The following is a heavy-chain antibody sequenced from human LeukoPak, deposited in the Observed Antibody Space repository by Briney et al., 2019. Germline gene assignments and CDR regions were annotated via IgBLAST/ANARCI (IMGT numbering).Heavy chain of an antibody. D-gene: IGHD2-2*01. CDR1: GFTFDDYA. V-gene: IGHV3-9*01. Sequence: GRSLRLSCAASGFTFDDYAMHWVRQAPGKGLEWVSGISWNSGSIGYADSVKGRFTISRDNAKNSLYLQMNSLRAEDTALYYCAKAHCSSTSYQSYYWGQGTLVTVSS. CDR2: ISWNSGSI. J-gene: IGHJ4*02. CDR3: AKAHCSSTSYQSYY.